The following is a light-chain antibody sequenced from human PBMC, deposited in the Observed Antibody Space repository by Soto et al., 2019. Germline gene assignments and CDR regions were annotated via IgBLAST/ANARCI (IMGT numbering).Light chain of an antibody. J-gene: IGLJ3*02. CDR3: CSYGGSDNFGV. CDR2: EVY. Sequence: QSALTQPPSASGSPGQSVTISCTGTSSDVGGYDFVSWYQQHPGKAPKLVIYEVYKRPSGVPARFSGSKSGNTASLTVSGLQAEDEADYHCCSYGGSDNFGVFGGGTKVTVL. V-gene: IGLV2-8*01. CDR1: SSDVGGYDF.